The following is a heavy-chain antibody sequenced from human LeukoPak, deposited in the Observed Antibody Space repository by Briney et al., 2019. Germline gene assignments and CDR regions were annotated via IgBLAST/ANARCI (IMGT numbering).Heavy chain of an antibody. D-gene: IGHD3-3*01. V-gene: IGHV7-4-1*02. Sequence: ASVKVSCKASGYTFTSYAMNWVRQAPGQGLEWMGWINTNTGNPTYAQGFTGRFVFSLDTSVSTAYLRISSLKAEDTAVYYCARPGRMAIFGVVSLDYWGQGTLVTVSS. CDR1: GYTFTSYA. CDR2: INTNTGNP. J-gene: IGHJ4*02. CDR3: ARPGRMAIFGVVSLDY.